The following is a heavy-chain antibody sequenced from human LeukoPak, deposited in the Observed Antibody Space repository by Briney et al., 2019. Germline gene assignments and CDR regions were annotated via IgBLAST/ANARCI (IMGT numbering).Heavy chain of an antibody. CDR1: GFSFSTSW. CDR3: ARDGDSWNDFDH. CDR2: IRKDGREI. Sequence: PGGSLRLSCVASGFSFSTSWMTWVRQAPGKRLEWVANIRKDGREIHYADSLKGRFTISRDNTKNSLFLQMNSLRAEDTGVYYCARDGDSWNDFDHWGQGTLVTVSS. V-gene: IGHV3-7*01. J-gene: IGHJ4*02. D-gene: IGHD1-1*01.